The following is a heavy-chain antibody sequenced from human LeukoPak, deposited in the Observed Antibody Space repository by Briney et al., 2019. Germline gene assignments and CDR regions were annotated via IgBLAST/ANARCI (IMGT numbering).Heavy chain of an antibody. Sequence: GALRLSCAASGLTISSSYMSWVRQAPGKGLEWVGRIKSKTDGGTTDYAAPVKGRFTISRDDSKNTLYLQMNSLKTEDTAVYYCAKYYVVGGTANAFDIWGRGTLVTVSS. CDR2: IKSKTDGGTT. J-gene: IGHJ3*02. D-gene: IGHD2-21*01. CDR1: GLTISSSY. V-gene: IGHV3-15*01. CDR3: AKYYVVGGTANAFDI.